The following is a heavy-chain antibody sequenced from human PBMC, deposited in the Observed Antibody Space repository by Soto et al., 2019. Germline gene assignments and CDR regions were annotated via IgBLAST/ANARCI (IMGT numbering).Heavy chain of an antibody. J-gene: IGHJ3*02. Sequence: EVQLVESGGGLVQPGRSLRLSCAASGFTFDDYAMHWFRQAPGKGLEWVSGICCNSGSIGYADSVKGRFTISRDNAKNSLYLQMNSLRAEDTALYYCAKDTSSAGGAFDIWGQGTMVTVSS. CDR2: ICCNSGSI. CDR1: GFTFDDYA. CDR3: AKDTSSAGGAFDI. V-gene: IGHV3-9*01. D-gene: IGHD6-13*01.